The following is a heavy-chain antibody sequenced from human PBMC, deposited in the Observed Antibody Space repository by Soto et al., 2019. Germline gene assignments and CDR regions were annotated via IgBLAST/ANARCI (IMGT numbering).Heavy chain of an antibody. J-gene: IGHJ3*02. D-gene: IGHD5-18*01. CDR1: GYTFISHD. CDR3: ARQGYSSGWADAFEI. V-gene: IGHV1-18*01. Sequence: QVQLVQSGAEVKKPGASVKVSCRASGYTFISHDISWVRQAPGQGLEWMGWISPHNGNTNFAQEFQGRVTMTTDTSTNTAYMELRSLLSDDTAVYYCARQGYSSGWADAFEIWGQGTMVTVSS. CDR2: ISPHNGNT.